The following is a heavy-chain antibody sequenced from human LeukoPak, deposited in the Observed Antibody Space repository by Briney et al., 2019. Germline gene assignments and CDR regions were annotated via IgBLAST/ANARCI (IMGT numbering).Heavy chain of an antibody. CDR1: GFTFSSYA. CDR2: ISYDGSNK. V-gene: IGHV3-30-3*01. CDR3: ARDLGYYYGSDRAGLDY. D-gene: IGHD3-10*01. Sequence: PGGSLRLSCAASGFTFSSYAMHWVRQAPGKGLEWVAVISYDGSNKYYADSVKGRFTISRDNSKNTLYLQMNSLRAEDTAVYYCARDLGYYYGSDRAGLDYWGQGILVTVSS. J-gene: IGHJ4*02.